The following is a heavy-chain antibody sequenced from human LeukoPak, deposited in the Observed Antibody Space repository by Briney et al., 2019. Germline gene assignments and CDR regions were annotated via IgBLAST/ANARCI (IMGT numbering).Heavy chain of an antibody. CDR2: ISGSGGST. Sequence: GGTLRLSCAASGFTFSSYGMSWVRQAPGKGLEWVSAISGSGGSTYYADSVKGRFTISRDNSKNTLYLQMNSLRAEDTAVYYCAKMSRGHCSGGSCYLGGYFDYWGRGTLVTVSS. V-gene: IGHV3-23*01. CDR3: AKMSRGHCSGGSCYLGGYFDY. D-gene: IGHD2-15*01. J-gene: IGHJ4*02. CDR1: GFTFSSYG.